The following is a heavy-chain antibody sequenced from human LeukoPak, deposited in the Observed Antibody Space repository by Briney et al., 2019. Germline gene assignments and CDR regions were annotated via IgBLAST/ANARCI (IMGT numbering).Heavy chain of an antibody. V-gene: IGHV3-21*01. CDR2: ISSRSRYI. D-gene: IGHD4-17*01. J-gene: IGHJ3*02. Sequence: GGSLRLSCAASRFTFSSYSMNWVRQAPGKGLEWVSSISSRSRYIYYADSVKGRFTTSRDNAKNSLYLQMNSLRAEDTAVYYCARGTTVTTASAFDIWGQGTMVTVSS. CDR3: ARGTTVTTASAFDI. CDR1: RFTFSSYS.